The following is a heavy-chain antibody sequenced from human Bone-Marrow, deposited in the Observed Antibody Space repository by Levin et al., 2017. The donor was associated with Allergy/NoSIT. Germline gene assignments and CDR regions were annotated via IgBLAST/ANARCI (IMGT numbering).Heavy chain of an antibody. D-gene: IGHD3-22*01. CDR2: INWNGDSI. Sequence: PGGSLRLSCAASGFIFDQHGMSWVRQAPGKGLEWVSGINWNGDSIDYADSVKSRFTISRDNGRNSLYLQMNGLRAADTALYYCARVRQAGYYESTGSYRVTLWYFDLWGRGTLVTVSS. CDR3: ARVRQAGYYESTGSYRVTLWYFDL. V-gene: IGHV3-20*04. CDR1: GFIFDQHG. J-gene: IGHJ2*01.